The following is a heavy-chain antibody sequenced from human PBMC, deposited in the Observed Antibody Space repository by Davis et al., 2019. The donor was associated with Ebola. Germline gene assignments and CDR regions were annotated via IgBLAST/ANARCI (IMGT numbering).Heavy chain of an antibody. D-gene: IGHD2-2*01. CDR3: AKEGGYCSSTSCYGYYYYYMDV. CDR1: GFTFSSYA. Sequence: GESLKISCAASGFTFSSYAMSWVRQAPGKGLEWVSAISGSGGSTYYADSVKGRFTISRDNSKNTLYLQMNSLRAEDTAVYYRAKEGGYCSSTSCYGYYYYYMDVWGKGTTVTVSS. CDR2: ISGSGGST. V-gene: IGHV3-23*01. J-gene: IGHJ6*03.